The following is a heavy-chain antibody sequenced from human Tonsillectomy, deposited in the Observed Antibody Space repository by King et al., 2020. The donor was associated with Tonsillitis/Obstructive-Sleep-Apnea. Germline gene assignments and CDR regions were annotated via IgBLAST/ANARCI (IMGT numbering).Heavy chain of an antibody. CDR2: ISAHNGNT. CDR3: ARDGGYYGSGSYDY. Sequence: VQLVESGAEVKKPGASLKVSCKASGYTFSTYGVSWVRQAPGQGLQWMGWISAHNGNTNYAQSLKGRVTLTTDTSTSTAYMELRSLTSDDTAVYYCARDGGYYGSGSYDYRGQGTLVTVSS. J-gene: IGHJ4*02. V-gene: IGHV1-18*01. D-gene: IGHD3-10*01. CDR1: GYTFSTYG.